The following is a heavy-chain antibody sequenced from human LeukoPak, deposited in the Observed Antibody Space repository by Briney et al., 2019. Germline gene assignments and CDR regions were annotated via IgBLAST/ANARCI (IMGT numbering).Heavy chain of an antibody. CDR1: GFTFSSYA. V-gene: IGHV3-23*01. J-gene: IGHJ4*02. CDR3: ANPPTATSFDY. Sequence: GGPLRLSCAASGFTFSSYAMSWVRQAPGKGLQWVSSISGSGGNTYYADSVKGRFTISRDNSKNTLYLQMNSLRAEDTAVYYCANPPTATSFDYWGQGTLVTVSS. CDR2: ISGSGGNT. D-gene: IGHD4-17*01.